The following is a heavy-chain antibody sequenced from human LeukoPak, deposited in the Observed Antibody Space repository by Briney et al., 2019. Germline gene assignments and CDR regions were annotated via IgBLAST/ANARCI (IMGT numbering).Heavy chain of an antibody. Sequence: GGSLRLSCAASGFTFSSYEMNWVRQAPGKGLEWVSYIGSSGSTIYYADSVKGRFTISRDNAKNSLYLQMNSLRAEDTAVYYCAREASYYYGSGYAFDIWGQGTMVTVSS. D-gene: IGHD3-10*01. CDR2: IGSSGSTI. J-gene: IGHJ3*02. CDR3: AREASYYYGSGYAFDI. V-gene: IGHV3-48*03. CDR1: GFTFSSYE.